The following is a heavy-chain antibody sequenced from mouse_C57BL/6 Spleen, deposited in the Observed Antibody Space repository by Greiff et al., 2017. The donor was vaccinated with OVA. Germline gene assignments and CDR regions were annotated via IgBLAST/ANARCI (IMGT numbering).Heavy chain of an antibody. CDR2: IYPGSGSP. V-gene: IGHV1-55*01. Sequence: VQLQQSGAELVKPGASVKMSCKASGSTFTSYWITWVQQRPGQGLEWIGDIYPGSGSPNYNEKFKSKATLTVDTSSSTAYMQLSSLTSEDSAVYYCAREDSSGYSLYAMDYWGQGTSVTVSS. CDR3: AREDSSGYSLYAMDY. D-gene: IGHD3-2*02. J-gene: IGHJ4*01. CDR1: GSTFTSYW.